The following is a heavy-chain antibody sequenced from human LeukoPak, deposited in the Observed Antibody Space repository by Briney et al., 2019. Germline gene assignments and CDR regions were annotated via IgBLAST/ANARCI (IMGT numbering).Heavy chain of an antibody. Sequence: PGGSLRLSCAASGFPFSSYAISWVRQAPGKGLEWVSAIGGGGTNTYYAESVKGRFTISGDNSKNTVYLQMRAEDTAVYYCANSRGYGSGNLWGQGTLVTVSS. CDR2: IGGGGTNT. V-gene: IGHV3-23*01. CDR3: ANSRGYGSGNL. J-gene: IGHJ5*02. D-gene: IGHD3-10*01. CDR1: GFPFSSYA.